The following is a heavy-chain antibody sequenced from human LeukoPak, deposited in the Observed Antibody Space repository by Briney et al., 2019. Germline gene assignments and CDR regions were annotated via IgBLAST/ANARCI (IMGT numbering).Heavy chain of an antibody. J-gene: IGHJ4*02. V-gene: IGHV4-34*01. Sequence: SETLSLTCAVYGGSFSGYYWSWIRQPPGKGLEWIGEINHSGSTNYNPSLKSRVTISVDTSKNQFSLKLSSVTAADTAVYYCARLQGSSTSCWLDYWGQGTLVTVSS. CDR1: GGSFSGYY. D-gene: IGHD2-2*01. CDR3: ARLQGSSTSCWLDY. CDR2: INHSGST.